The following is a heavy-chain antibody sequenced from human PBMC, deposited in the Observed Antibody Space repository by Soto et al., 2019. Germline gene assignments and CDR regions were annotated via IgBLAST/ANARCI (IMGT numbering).Heavy chain of an antibody. V-gene: IGHV3-21*01. Sequence: DVQLVESGGGLVKPGGSLRLSCAASGFNFITFSMNWVRQAPGKGLEWVSSISASSSSIYYAESVKGRFTVSRDNAKNSLYLKMNSLPAEDTALDYCVRDAYNRDAFDIWGQGTTVTVSS. CDR2: ISASSSSI. D-gene: IGHD1-20*01. J-gene: IGHJ3*02. CDR1: GFNFITFS. CDR3: VRDAYNRDAFDI.